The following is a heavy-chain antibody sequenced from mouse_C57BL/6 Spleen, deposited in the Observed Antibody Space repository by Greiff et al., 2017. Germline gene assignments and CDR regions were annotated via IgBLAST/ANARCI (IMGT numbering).Heavy chain of an antibody. V-gene: IGHV1-82*01. D-gene: IGHD1-1*01. CDR3: ARGSSYGYFDV. CDR2: IYPGDGDT. Sequence: QVQLQQSGPELVKPGASVKISCKASGYAFSSSWMNWVKQRPGKGLEWIGRIYPGDGDTNYNGKFKGKATLTADKSSSTAYMQLSSLTSEDSAVYFCARGSSYGYFDVWGTGTTVTVSS. J-gene: IGHJ1*03. CDR1: GYAFSSSW.